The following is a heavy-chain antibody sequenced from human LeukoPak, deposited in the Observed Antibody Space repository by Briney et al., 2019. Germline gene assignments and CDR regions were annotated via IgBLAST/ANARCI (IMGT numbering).Heavy chain of an antibody. CDR3: ARSRSTRRPVYSKSVDY. J-gene: IGHJ4*02. CDR2: ISAYNGNT. Sequence: ASVKVSCKASGYTFTSYGISWVRQAPGQGLEWMGWISAYNGNTNYAQKLQGRVTMTTDTSTSTAYMELRSLRSEDTAVYYCARSRSTRRPVYSKSVDYWGQGTLVTVSS. CDR1: GYTFTSYG. D-gene: IGHD4-11*01. V-gene: IGHV1-18*01.